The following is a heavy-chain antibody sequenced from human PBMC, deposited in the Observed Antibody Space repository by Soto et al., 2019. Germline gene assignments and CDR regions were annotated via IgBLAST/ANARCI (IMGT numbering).Heavy chain of an antibody. CDR1: GFTFSSYS. Sequence: RRLSCAASGFTFSSYSMNWVRQAPGKGLEWVSYISSSSSTIYYADSVGGRFTISRDNAKNSLYLQMNSLRDEDTAVYYCARERNGYNLAFCDYWGQGTLVTVSS. J-gene: IGHJ4*02. CDR2: ISSSSSTI. CDR3: ARERNGYNLAFCDY. V-gene: IGHV3-48*02. D-gene: IGHD1-1*01.